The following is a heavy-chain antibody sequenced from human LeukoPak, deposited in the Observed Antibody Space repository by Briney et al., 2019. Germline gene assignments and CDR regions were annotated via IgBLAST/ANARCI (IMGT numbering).Heavy chain of an antibody. Sequence: SSETLSLTCTVSGASISSGDYYWSWIRQPPGKGLEWIGYIYSTGSTSHNPSLRNPITISLDTSKNQFSLKLGSVTAADTAVYYCARGVFWSSYYVYWGQGTQVTVSS. CDR2: IYSTGST. D-gene: IGHD3-3*01. CDR1: GASISSGDYY. V-gene: IGHV4-30-4*01. CDR3: ARGVFWSSYYVY. J-gene: IGHJ4*02.